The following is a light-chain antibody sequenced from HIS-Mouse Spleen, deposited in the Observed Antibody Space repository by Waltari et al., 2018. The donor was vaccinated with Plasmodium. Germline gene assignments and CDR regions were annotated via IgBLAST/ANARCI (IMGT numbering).Light chain of an antibody. CDR1: QSFRSN. Sequence: EIVMTQSPANLSVSRGERADHPCRASQSFRSNLAWYQQKPGQAPRLLIYCASTRATGIPARFSGSGSGTEFTLTISSMQSEDFAVYYCQQYNNWPPLTFGGGTKVEIK. CDR3: QQYNNWPPLT. CDR2: CAS. J-gene: IGKJ4*01. V-gene: IGKV3-15*01.